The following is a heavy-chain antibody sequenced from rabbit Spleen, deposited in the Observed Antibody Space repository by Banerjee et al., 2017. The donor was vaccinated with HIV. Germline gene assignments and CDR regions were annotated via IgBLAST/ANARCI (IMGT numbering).Heavy chain of an antibody. Sequence: QEQLVESGGGLVKPEGSLKLSCTASGFSFSNKAVMCWVRQAPGKGLEWIACINTATNKDVYATWAKGRFTISRSSSTTVTLQMTSLTAADTATYFCARDLTSVIGWNFNLWGPGTLVTVS. CDR1: GFSFSNKAV. V-gene: IGHV1S45*01. CDR3: ARDLTSVIGWNFNL. CDR2: INTATNKD. J-gene: IGHJ4*01. D-gene: IGHD1-1*01.